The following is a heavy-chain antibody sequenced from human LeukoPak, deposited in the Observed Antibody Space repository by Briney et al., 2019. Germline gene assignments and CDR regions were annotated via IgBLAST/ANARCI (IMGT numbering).Heavy chain of an antibody. CDR1: GFTVDSNY. Sequence: GGSLRLSCAASGFTVDSNYLSWIRQVPGKGLEWVSTIYTGGNTYYAASVKGRFTISRDFSKNTVFLHMNSLRAEDTAMYYCARGDDSGYYDYFDYWGQGALVTVSS. V-gene: IGHV3-53*01. CDR2: IYTGGNT. CDR3: ARGDDSGYYDYFDY. D-gene: IGHD3-22*01. J-gene: IGHJ4*02.